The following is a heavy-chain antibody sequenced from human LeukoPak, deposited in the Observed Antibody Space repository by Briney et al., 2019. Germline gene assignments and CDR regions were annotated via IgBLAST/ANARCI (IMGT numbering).Heavy chain of an antibody. CDR2: IPYDGSNK. CDR3: ARDPITMVRGVINYGMDV. D-gene: IGHD3-10*01. Sequence: GRSLRLSCAASGLTFSSYAMHWVRQAPGKGLEWVAVIPYDGSNKYYADSVKGRFTISRDNSKNTLYLQMNSLRAEDTAVYYCARDPITMVRGVINYGMDVWGKGTTVTVSS. V-gene: IGHV3-30*04. CDR1: GLTFSSYA. J-gene: IGHJ6*04.